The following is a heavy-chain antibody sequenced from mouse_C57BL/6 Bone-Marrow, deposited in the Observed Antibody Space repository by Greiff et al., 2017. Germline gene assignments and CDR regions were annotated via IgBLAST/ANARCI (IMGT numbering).Heavy chain of an antibody. CDR3: ARWGLLRSYYFDY. CDR2: INPNNGGT. CDR1: GYTFTDYY. Sequence: EVQLQQSGPELVKPGASVKISCKASGYTFTDYYMNWVKQSHGQSLEWIGDINPNNGGTSYNQKFKGKATLTVDKSSSTAYMELRSLTSEDSAVXYCARWGLLRSYYFDYWGQGTTLTVSS. J-gene: IGHJ2*01. V-gene: IGHV1-26*01. D-gene: IGHD1-1*01.